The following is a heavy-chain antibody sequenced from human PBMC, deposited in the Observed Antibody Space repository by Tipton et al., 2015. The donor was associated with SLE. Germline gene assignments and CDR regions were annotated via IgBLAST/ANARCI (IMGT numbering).Heavy chain of an antibody. CDR2: IYYNGDA. J-gene: IGHJ4*02. D-gene: IGHD6-19*01. Sequence: TLSLTCTVSGGSLGSEYWSWIRQPPGKGLEWIGHIYYNGDANYNPSLKSRLTISVDTSKNQFSLQLSSVTAADTAVYYCARDLSSSGISDYWGQGTLVTVSS. V-gene: IGHV4-59*01. CDR1: GGSLGSEY. CDR3: ARDLSSSGISDY.